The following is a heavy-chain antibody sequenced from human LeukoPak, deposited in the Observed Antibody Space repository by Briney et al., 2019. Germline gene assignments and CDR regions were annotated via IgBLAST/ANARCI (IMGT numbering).Heavy chain of an antibody. CDR2: MYYSGIT. V-gene: IGHV4-59*01. CDR3: AASGGYSSSWSL. J-gene: IGHJ4*02. Sequence: PSETLSLTCTVSGGSISSYYWSWIRQPPGKGLEWIANMYYSGITSYNPSLRSRVTMSVDTSRNQVSLNLNSVSAADTAVYYCAASGGYSSSWSLWGQGTLVTVSS. D-gene: IGHD6-13*01. CDR1: GGSISSYY.